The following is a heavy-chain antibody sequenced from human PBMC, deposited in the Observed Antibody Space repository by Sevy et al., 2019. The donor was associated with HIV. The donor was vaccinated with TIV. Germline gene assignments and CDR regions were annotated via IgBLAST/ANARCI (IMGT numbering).Heavy chain of an antibody. Sequence: GGSLRLSCAASGFSFSTYAMTWVRQAPGTGLEWVSGISGSGTSTYYTDSVKGRFTISRDNSKNTVYLQMNNLRAEDTAVYYCGKVSIFGVGGFYDYWGQRTLVTVSS. CDR2: ISGSGTST. CDR1: GFSFSTYA. J-gene: IGHJ4*02. CDR3: GKVSIFGVGGFYDY. D-gene: IGHD3-3*01. V-gene: IGHV3-23*01.